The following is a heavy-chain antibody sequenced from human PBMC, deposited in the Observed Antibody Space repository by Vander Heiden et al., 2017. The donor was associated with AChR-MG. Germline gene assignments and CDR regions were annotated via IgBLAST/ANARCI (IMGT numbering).Heavy chain of an antibody. Sequence: EVQLVASGGGLVQPGGSLRLSCAAPGFTVSSNYMSWVRQAPGKGLEWVSVIYSGGSTYYADSVKGRFTISRDNSKNTLYLQMNSLRAEDTAVYYCARLSGYSYGYDYWGQGTLVTVSS. V-gene: IGHV3-66*04. J-gene: IGHJ4*02. CDR2: IYSGGST. CDR1: GFTVSSNY. CDR3: ARLSGYSYGYDY. D-gene: IGHD5-18*01.